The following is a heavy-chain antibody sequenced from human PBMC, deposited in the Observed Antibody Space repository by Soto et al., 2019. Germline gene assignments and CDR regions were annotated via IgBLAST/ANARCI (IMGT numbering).Heavy chain of an antibody. CDR3: ASGIQSIQPQNDY. Sequence: QVQLVQSGAEVKKPGSSVKVSCKASGGTFSSYTISWVRQAPGQGLEWMGRIIPILGIANYAQKFQGRVTITADKSTSTAYMELSSLRSEDTAVYYCASGIQSIQPQNDYWGQGTLVTVSS. J-gene: IGHJ4*02. CDR2: IIPILGIA. CDR1: GGTFSSYT. D-gene: IGHD1-1*01. V-gene: IGHV1-69*02.